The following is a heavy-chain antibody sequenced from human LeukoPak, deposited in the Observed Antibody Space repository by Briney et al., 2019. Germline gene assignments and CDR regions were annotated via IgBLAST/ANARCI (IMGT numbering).Heavy chain of an antibody. CDR1: GGSISSGDYY. D-gene: IGHD3-16*01. CDR3: AREYVPGLYYYYGMDV. Sequence: SETLSLTCTVSGGSISSGDYYWSWIRQPPGKGLEWIGYIYYGGSTYYNPSLKSRVTISVDTSKNQFSLKLSSVTAADTAVYYCAREYVPGLYYYYGMDVWGQGTTVTVSS. CDR2: IYYGGST. J-gene: IGHJ6*02. V-gene: IGHV4-30-4*01.